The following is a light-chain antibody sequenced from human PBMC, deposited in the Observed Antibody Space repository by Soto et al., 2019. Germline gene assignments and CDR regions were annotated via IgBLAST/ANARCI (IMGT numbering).Light chain of an antibody. J-gene: IGKJ1*01. CDR2: DAS. CDR1: QSISSS. CDR3: QQYGSSPPWT. Sequence: VLTQSPATLSSSPGERATLSCRASQSISSSLAWYQQKPGQAPRLLIYDASNRATGIPARFSGSGSGTDFTLIISRLEPEDFAVYYCQQYGSSPPWTVGQGTKVDIK. V-gene: IGKV3-20*01.